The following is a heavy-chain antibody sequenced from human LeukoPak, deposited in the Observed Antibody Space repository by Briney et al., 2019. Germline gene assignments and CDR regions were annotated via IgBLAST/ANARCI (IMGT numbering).Heavy chain of an antibody. CDR3: ASLYYDSSGYYQICYFDY. Sequence: WDPLPLPCTLSGRSISSPYWTWLRQPPGKALVCIGYIYYCGSTNYNPSLKSRVTISVNTSKNQFSLNLSSVTAADTAVYYCASLYYDSSGYYQICYFDYWGQGTLVTVSS. CDR2: IYYCGST. V-gene: IGHV4-59*07. J-gene: IGHJ4*02. D-gene: IGHD3-22*01. CDR1: GRSISSPY.